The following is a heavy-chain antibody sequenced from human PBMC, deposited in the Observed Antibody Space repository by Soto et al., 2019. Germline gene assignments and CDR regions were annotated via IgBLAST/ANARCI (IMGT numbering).Heavy chain of an antibody. CDR3: ARERREEIHSGYDIDY. J-gene: IGHJ4*02. CDR2: IYTSGST. D-gene: IGHD5-12*01. Sequence: QVQLQESGPGLVKPSETLSLTCTVSGGSISNYYWSWIRQPAGKGLEWIGRIYTSGSTDYNPSLHRRDTISIDTSENQFSLKVTSERGADTAVYYCARERREEIHSGYDIDYWGQGTLVTVSS. V-gene: IGHV4-4*07. CDR1: GGSISNYY.